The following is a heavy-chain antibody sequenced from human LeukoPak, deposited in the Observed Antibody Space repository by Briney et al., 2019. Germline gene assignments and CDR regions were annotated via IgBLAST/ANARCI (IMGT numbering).Heavy chain of an antibody. V-gene: IGHV3-23*01. D-gene: IGHD1-26*01. CDR2: VSGGGGNT. Sequence: PGGSLSLSCAASGFIFSSYAMSWVRQAPGKGLEWVSAVSGGGGNTFYAHCVGGLLLLYRHNSKNRLYMQMNSERGDHTAVYYCAKDVILGAAPGSFSDFDYWGQGTLVTVSS. J-gene: IGHJ4*02. CDR3: AKDVILGAAPGSFSDFDY. CDR1: GFIFSSYA.